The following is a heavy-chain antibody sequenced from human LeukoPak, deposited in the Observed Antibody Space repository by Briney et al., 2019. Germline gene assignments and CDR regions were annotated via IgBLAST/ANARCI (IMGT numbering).Heavy chain of an antibody. D-gene: IGHD6-13*01. CDR1: GFTFSSYS. Sequence: GGSLRLSCAASGFTFSSYSMNWVRQAPGKGLEWVSSISSSSSYIYYADSVKGRFTISRDNAKNSLYPQMNSLRAEDTAVYYCARDGKQQLVRTGIDYWGQGTLVTVSS. J-gene: IGHJ4*02. V-gene: IGHV3-21*01. CDR3: ARDGKQQLVRTGIDY. CDR2: ISSSSSYI.